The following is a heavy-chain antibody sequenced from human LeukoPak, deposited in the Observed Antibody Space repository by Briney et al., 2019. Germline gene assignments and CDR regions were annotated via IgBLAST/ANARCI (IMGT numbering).Heavy chain of an antibody. Sequence: IPSETLSLTCTVSGGSISSYYWSWIRQPPGKGLEWIGYIYYSGSTNYNPSLKSRVTISVDTSKNQFSLKLSSVTAADTAVYYCARGTVVGDRYFDYWGQGTLVTVSS. D-gene: IGHD3-10*01. CDR3: ARGTVVGDRYFDY. CDR2: IYYSGST. J-gene: IGHJ4*02. V-gene: IGHV4-59*01. CDR1: GGSISSYY.